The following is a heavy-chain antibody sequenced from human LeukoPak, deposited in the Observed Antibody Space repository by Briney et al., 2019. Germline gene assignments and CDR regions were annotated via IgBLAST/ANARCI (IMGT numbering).Heavy chain of an antibody. CDR1: GFTFSSYS. J-gene: IGHJ4*02. CDR3: AKNSFSYDWLYCFDY. CDR2: ISSSSSYI. Sequence: NPGGSLRLSCAASGFTFSSYSMNWVRQAPGKGLEWVSSISSSSSYIYYADSVKGRFTISRDNSKNTLYLQMNSLRAEDTTLYYCAKNSFSYDWLYCFDYWGQGSLVTVSS. V-gene: IGHV3-21*04. D-gene: IGHD3-9*01.